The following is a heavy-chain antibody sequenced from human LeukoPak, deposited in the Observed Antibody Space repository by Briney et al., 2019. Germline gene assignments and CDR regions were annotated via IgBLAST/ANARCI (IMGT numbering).Heavy chain of an antibody. Sequence: ASVKVSCKASGYIFTGYLMHWMRQAPGQGLEWMGRINPNSGGTNYAQKFQGVVTLTRDAPISTAYMELSSLRSDDTAVYYCARGRGSEVVSYVDYWGQGTLVTVSS. V-gene: IGHV1-2*02. CDR3: ARGRGSEVVSYVDY. D-gene: IGHD3-22*01. J-gene: IGHJ4*02. CDR2: INPNSGGT. CDR1: GYIFTGYL.